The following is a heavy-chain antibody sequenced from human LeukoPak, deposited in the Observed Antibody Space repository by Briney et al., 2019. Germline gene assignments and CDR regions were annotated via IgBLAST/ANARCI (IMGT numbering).Heavy chain of an antibody. CDR1: GGSINSYF. Sequence: SETLSLTCTVSGGSINSYFWSWIRQPAGKGLEYLGHIHTSGSTNYNPSVKSRVIVSRDTSRNQFSLRLTSVTAADTAVYYCANIGGSSSFDYWGQGALVTVSS. D-gene: IGHD1-26*01. CDR3: ANIGGSSSFDY. J-gene: IGHJ4*02. CDR2: IHTSGST. V-gene: IGHV4-4*07.